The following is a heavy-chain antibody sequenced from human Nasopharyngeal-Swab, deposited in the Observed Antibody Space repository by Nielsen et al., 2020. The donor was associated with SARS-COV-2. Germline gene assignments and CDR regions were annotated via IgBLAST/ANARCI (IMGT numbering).Heavy chain of an antibody. V-gene: IGHV4-34*01. CDR1: GGSFSGYY. Sequence: SETLSLTCAVYGGSFSGYYWSWIRQPPGKGLEWIGEINHSGSTNYSPSLKSRVTISVDTSKNQFSLKLSSVTAADMAVYYCARGRSEDYGGDRFDYWGQGTLVTVSS. CDR2: INHSGST. J-gene: IGHJ4*02. D-gene: IGHD4-23*01. CDR3: ARGRSEDYGGDRFDY.